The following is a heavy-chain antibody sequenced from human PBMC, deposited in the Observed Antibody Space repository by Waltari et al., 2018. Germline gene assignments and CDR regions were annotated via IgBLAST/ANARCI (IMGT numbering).Heavy chain of an antibody. D-gene: IGHD6-19*01. Sequence: QVQLLQWGAGLLKPSETLSLTCAVDGGSFSGYYWSWLRQRPGKGMEGLGEIIHTESPDYNPSLKSRATISIETSKNKFSLKLDSVTAADTGVYYCARGWLQVAPPYYYYMDVWDRGTAVTVSS. CDR3: ARGWLQVAPPYYYYMDV. CDR2: IIHTESP. V-gene: IGHV4-34*01. CDR1: GGSFSGYY. J-gene: IGHJ6*03.